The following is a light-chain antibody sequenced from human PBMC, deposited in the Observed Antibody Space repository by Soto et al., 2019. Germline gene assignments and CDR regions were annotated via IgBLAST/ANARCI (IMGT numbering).Light chain of an antibody. CDR2: GVS. CDR3: QQYDGSLPYT. V-gene: IGKV3-20*01. Sequence: EIVLTQSPGTLSLSPGERATLSCRASQTVRNSYLAWYQQKPGQAPRLLIYGVSARATGIPDRFSGSGSGTDFTLTISRLEPEDFAVFYCQQYDGSLPYTFGQVTKLEIK. J-gene: IGKJ2*01. CDR1: QTVRNSY.